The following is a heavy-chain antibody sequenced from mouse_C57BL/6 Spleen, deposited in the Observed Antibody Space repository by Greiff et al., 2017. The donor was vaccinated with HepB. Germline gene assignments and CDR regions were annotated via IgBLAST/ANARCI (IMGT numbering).Heavy chain of an antibody. V-gene: IGHV1-82*01. J-gene: IGHJ2*01. CDR2: IYPGDGDT. D-gene: IGHD2-5*01. CDR3: ARRYSSYVLFVY. Sequence: VQLQQSGPELVKPGASVKISCKASGYAFSSSWMNWVKQRPGTGLEWIGRIYPGDGDTNYNGKLKGKATLTADKSSSTAYMQLSSLTSEDSAVYFCARRYSSYVLFVYWGQGSALTVSS. CDR1: GYAFSSSW.